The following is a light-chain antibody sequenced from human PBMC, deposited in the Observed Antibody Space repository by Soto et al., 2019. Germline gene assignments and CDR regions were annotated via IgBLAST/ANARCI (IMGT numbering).Light chain of an antibody. Sequence: EVVMTQSPATLSVSPGERPTLSCRASQSVSSNLAWYQQKPGQPPRLLMYGASTRATGIPARFSGSGSGTEFTLTISSLQSEDFAVYYCHQYDYWPWTFGQGTKVEIK. CDR2: GAS. J-gene: IGKJ1*01. V-gene: IGKV3-15*01. CDR3: HQYDYWPWT. CDR1: QSVSSN.